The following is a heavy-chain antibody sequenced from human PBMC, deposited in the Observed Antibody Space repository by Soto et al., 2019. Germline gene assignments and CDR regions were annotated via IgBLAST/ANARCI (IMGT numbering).Heavy chain of an antibody. CDR1: GFTFSSYA. CDR2: ISGSGGST. CDR3: SRVLAAVAGTNSDF. V-gene: IGHV3-23*01. Sequence: GGSLRLCCAASGFTFSSYAMSWVRQAPGKGLEWVSAISGSGGSTYYADSVKGRFTISRDNSKNTLYLQMNSLRAEDTAVYYCSRVLAAVAGTNSDFWAQGTLVTVSS. J-gene: IGHJ4*02. D-gene: IGHD6-19*01.